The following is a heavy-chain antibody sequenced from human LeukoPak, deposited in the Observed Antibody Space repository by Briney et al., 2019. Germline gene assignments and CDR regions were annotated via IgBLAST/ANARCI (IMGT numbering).Heavy chain of an antibody. D-gene: IGHD6-13*01. V-gene: IGHV1-2*02. Sequence: ASVKVSCKASGYTFTGYYMHWVRQAPGQGLEWMGWINPNSGGTNYEQKFQGRVTMTRDTSISTAYMELSRLRSDDTAVYYCARVGRAAAAHWRVNWFDPWGQGTLVTVSS. CDR3: ARVGRAAAAHWRVNWFDP. CDR1: GYTFTGYY. J-gene: IGHJ5*02. CDR2: INPNSGGT.